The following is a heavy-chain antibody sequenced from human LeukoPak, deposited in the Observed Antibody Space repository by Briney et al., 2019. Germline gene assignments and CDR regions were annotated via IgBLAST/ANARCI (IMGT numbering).Heavy chain of an antibody. D-gene: IGHD3-9*01. CDR2: IYYSGST. CDR3: ARLSNYDILTGNSWFDS. CDR1: DGSISSYY. J-gene: IGHJ5*01. V-gene: IGHV4-59*08. Sequence: SETLSLTCTVSDGSISSYYWSWIRQPPGKGLEWIGYIYYSGSTNYNPSLKSRATISVDRSKTQFFLKLRSVAAADTAVYYCARLSNYDILTGNSWFDSWGQGTLVTVSS.